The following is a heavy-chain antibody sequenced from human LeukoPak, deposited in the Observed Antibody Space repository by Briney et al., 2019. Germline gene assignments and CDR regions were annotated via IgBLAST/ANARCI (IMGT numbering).Heavy chain of an antibody. CDR1: GLTVSDNF. J-gene: IGHJ4*02. Sequence: GGSLRLSCAASGLTVSDNFMSWVRQAPGKGLEWVLVLYRGGNTYYADSVRGRFTISRDNSKNMVYLQMNSLTAEDTAVYYCARDRIEGATSDFDYWGQGTLVTVSS. V-gene: IGHV3-66*01. CDR3: ARDRIEGATSDFDY. CDR2: LYRGGNT. D-gene: IGHD2-21*01.